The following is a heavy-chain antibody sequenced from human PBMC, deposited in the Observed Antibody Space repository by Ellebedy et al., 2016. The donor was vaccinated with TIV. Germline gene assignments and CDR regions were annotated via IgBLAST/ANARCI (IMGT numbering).Heavy chain of an antibody. J-gene: IGHJ4*02. CDR3: SRGRNRYCTSSSCHIAGAY. Sequence: GGSLRLSXAASGFIFSNAWMTWVRQAPGKGLEWVGFIRSKVYGGTAEYAASVKGRFIISRDDSKSIAYLQMNSLKTEDTGVYYCSRGRNRYCTSSSCHIAGAYWGRGTLVTVSS. CDR1: GFIFSNAW. D-gene: IGHD2-2*02. CDR2: IRSKVYGGTA. V-gene: IGHV3-49*04.